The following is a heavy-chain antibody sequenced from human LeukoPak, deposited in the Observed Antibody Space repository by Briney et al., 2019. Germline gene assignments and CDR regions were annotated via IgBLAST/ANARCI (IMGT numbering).Heavy chain of an antibody. Sequence: ASETLSLTCTVSGDSISGFYWSWIRQPPGKGLEWIGYIYYSGSTNYNPSLKSRVTISVDTSKNQFSLKLNSVTAADTAVYYCAREHKDGYSGYDYFDYWGQGTLVTVSS. CDR1: GDSISGFY. V-gene: IGHV4-59*12. CDR3: AREHKDGYSGYDYFDY. CDR2: IYYSGST. D-gene: IGHD5-12*01. J-gene: IGHJ4*02.